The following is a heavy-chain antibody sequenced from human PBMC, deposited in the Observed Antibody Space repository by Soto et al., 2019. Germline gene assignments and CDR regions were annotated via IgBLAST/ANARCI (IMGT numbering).Heavy chain of an antibody. V-gene: IGHV5-51*01. CDR2: IYPGDSDT. Sequence: PGESLKISCKGSGYSFTSYWIGWVRQMPGKGLEWMGIIYPGDSDTRYSPSFQGQVTISADKSISTAYLQWSSLKASGTAMYYCARHLGTGTTADYYYGMDVWGQGTTVTVSS. CDR3: ARHLGTGTTADYYYGMDV. J-gene: IGHJ6*02. CDR1: GYSFTSYW. D-gene: IGHD1-7*01.